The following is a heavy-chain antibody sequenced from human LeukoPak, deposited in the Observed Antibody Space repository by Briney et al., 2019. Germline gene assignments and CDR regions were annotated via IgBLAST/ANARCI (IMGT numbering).Heavy chain of an antibody. CDR1: GCSISSSTYY. J-gene: IGHJ4*02. V-gene: IGHV4-39*01. D-gene: IGHD3-10*01. Sequence: SETLSLTCTVSGCSISSSTYYWAWIRQPPGKGLEWIGTIYYTGSTYYNPSLKSRLTISVDTSKNQFSLKLSSVTAADTAVYYCARRRGSGSQSFDYWGQGTLVIAS. CDR2: IYYTGST. CDR3: ARRRGSGSQSFDY.